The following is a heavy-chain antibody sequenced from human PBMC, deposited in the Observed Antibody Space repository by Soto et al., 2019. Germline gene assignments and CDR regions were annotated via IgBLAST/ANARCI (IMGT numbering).Heavy chain of an antibody. Sequence: QVQLQESGPGLVKPSGTLSLNCKVSGDSISSSEWWSWVRQPPGKGLEWIAEIHHSGPTNYNPSLQSRVTTTVDKSTNQISLRLSTVTAADTAVYYCARGGITAVRNYYFDHWGQGTLVTVSS. V-gene: IGHV4-4*02. CDR3: ARGGITAVRNYYFDH. D-gene: IGHD1-20*01. CDR1: GDSISSSEW. J-gene: IGHJ4*02. CDR2: IHHSGPT.